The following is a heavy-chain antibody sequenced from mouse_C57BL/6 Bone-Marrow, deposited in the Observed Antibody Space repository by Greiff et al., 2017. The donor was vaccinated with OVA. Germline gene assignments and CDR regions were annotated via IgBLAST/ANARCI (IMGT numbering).Heavy chain of an antibody. D-gene: IGHD2-4*01. CDR2: IYPGSGST. Sequence: QVQLQQPGAELVKPGASVKMSCKASGYTFTSYWITWVKQRPGQGLEWIGDIYPGSGSTNYNEKFKSKATLTVDTSSSTAYMQLSSLTSEDSAVYFCARFSQIYYDYGYAMDYWGQGTSVTVSS. J-gene: IGHJ4*01. V-gene: IGHV1-55*01. CDR1: GYTFTSYW. CDR3: ARFSQIYYDYGYAMDY.